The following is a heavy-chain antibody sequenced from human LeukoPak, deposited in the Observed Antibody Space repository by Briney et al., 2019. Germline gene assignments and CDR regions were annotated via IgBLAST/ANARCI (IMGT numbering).Heavy chain of an antibody. V-gene: IGHV3-30*02. D-gene: IGHD1-1*01. CDR2: IRYDGSNK. CDR3: AKEHNYYFDY. Sequence: GGSLRLSCAASGFSISTYDMHWVRQAPGKGLEWVTVIRYDGSNKYYADSVKGRFTISRDNSKNTVYLQMNSLRAEDTAVYYCAKEHNYYFDYWGQGTLVTVSS. J-gene: IGHJ4*02. CDR1: GFSISTYD.